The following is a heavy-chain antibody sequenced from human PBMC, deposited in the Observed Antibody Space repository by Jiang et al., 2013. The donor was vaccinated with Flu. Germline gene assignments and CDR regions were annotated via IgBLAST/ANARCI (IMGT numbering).Heavy chain of an antibody. D-gene: IGHD4-17*01. J-gene: IGHJ4*02. V-gene: IGHV4-31*02. CDR1: SISSGGYY. Sequence: SISSGGYYWSWIRQHPGKGLEWIGYIYYSGSTYYNPSLKSRVTISVDTSKNQFSLKLSSVTAADTAVYYCARDLGSMTVTTYFDYWGQGTLVTVSS. CDR2: IYYSGST. CDR3: ARDLGSMTVTTYFDY.